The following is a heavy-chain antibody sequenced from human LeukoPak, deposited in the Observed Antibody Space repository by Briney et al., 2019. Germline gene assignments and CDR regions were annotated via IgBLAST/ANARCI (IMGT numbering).Heavy chain of an antibody. CDR3: ARLCYYGSGSYFYYYYYMDV. CDR2: INPNSGGT. CDR1: GYTFSGYY. D-gene: IGHD3-10*01. V-gene: IGHV1-2*02. J-gene: IGHJ6*03. Sequence: GASVTVSCKASGYTFSGYYMHWVRQAPGQGLEWMGWINPNSGGTNYAQKFQRRVPMPRHPPISTAYMDLSSLRSHDTAVYYCARLCYYGSGSYFYYYYYMDVWGKGPTVTISS.